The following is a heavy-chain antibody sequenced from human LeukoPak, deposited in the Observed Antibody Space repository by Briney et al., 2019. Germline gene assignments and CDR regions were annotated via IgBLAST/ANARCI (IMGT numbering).Heavy chain of an antibody. J-gene: IGHJ4*02. CDR2: VSPANGGT. CDR1: GYTFTDYY. D-gene: IGHD3-16*01. V-gene: IGHV1-2*02. CDR3: ATLAGGRGTD. Sequence: ASVKVSCKTSGYTFTDYYIHWVRQAPGQGLEWMGCVSPANGGTKYAQTFQGRVSMTSDTSTRTAYMELTRLTSVDTALYTCATLAGGRGTDWGQGTLATVSS.